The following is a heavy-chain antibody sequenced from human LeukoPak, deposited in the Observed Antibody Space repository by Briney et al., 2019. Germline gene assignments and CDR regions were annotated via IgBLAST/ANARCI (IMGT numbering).Heavy chain of an antibody. CDR1: GYTFTSYG. V-gene: IGHV1-18*01. Sequence: ASVKVSCKASGYTFTSYGISWVRQAPGQGLEWMGWISAHNGNTNYAQKLQGRVTMTTDTSTSTAYMELRSLRSDDTAVYYCAREGGGRNYDILTGYAKAHFDYWGQGTLVTVSS. CDR3: AREGGGRNYDILTGYAKAHFDY. J-gene: IGHJ4*02. CDR2: ISAHNGNT. D-gene: IGHD3-9*01.